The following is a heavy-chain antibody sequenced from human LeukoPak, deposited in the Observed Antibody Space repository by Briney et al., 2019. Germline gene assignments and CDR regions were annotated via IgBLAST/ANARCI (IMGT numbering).Heavy chain of an antibody. J-gene: IGHJ4*02. D-gene: IGHD2-15*01. CDR1: GFTFSSYE. Sequence: GGSLRLSCAASGFTFSSYEMNWVRQAPGKGLEWVSYIGNSGTTIYFADSVKGRFTVSRDNARNSLFLQMNSLRAEDTAVYFCARDREEYCSGGSCTNFDYWGQGTLVTVSS. CDR2: IGNSGTTI. CDR3: ARDREEYCSGGSCTNFDY. V-gene: IGHV3-48*03.